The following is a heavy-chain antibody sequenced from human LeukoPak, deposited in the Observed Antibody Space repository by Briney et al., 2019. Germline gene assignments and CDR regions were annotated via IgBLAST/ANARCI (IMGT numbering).Heavy chain of an antibody. CDR2: ISGSGGST. Sequence: GGSLRLSCAASGFTFSSYAMSWVRQAPGKGLEWVSAISGSGGSTYYADSVRGRFTISRDNSKNTLYLQMNSLRAEDTAVYYCARRRTYYYDSSDYYYCFDYWGQGTLVTVSS. D-gene: IGHD3-22*01. V-gene: IGHV3-23*01. J-gene: IGHJ4*02. CDR3: ARRRTYYYDSSDYYYCFDY. CDR1: GFTFSSYA.